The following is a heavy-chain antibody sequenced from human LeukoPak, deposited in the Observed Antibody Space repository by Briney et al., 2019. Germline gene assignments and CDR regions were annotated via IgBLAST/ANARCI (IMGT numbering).Heavy chain of an antibody. CDR1: GFTFSNYW. J-gene: IGHJ6*03. CDR2: INGDGSST. D-gene: IGHD3-10*01. Sequence: GGSLRLSCAASGFTFSNYWMHWVRQAPGKGLVWVSRINGDGSSTSYADSVKGRFTISRDNAKNTLYLQMNSLRAEDTAVYYCARVLSGRGSLYDYYYYMDVWGKGTTVTISS. CDR3: ARVLSGRGSLYDYYYYMDV. V-gene: IGHV3-74*01.